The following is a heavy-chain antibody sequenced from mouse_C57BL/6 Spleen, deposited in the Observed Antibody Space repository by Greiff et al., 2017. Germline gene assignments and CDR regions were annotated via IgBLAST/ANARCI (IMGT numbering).Heavy chain of an antibody. J-gene: IGHJ3*01. Sequence: EVQVVESGGGLVQPGASLRLSCAASGFTFTDYYMSWVRQPPGKAPEWLALIRNKANGYTTEYTASVKGRFTISRDNSQNILYLQMNTLRAEDSATYYCVKVDGYPAWFAYWGQGTLVTVSA. V-gene: IGHV7-4*01. D-gene: IGHD2-3*01. CDR2: IRNKANGYTT. CDR1: GFTFTDYY. CDR3: VKVDGYPAWFAY.